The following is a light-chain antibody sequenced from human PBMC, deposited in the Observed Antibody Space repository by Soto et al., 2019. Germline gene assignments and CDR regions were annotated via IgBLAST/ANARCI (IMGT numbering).Light chain of an antibody. V-gene: IGKV3-20*01. Sequence: ENVLTQSPGTLSLSPGERATHSCRASQSISSSYLAWYQQKPGQTPRLLIYHASNRATGIPDRFSGSGSGTDFTLTISRLEPEDFAVYYCQQYGDSLFTFGGGTKVEIK. CDR3: QQYGDSLFT. CDR2: HAS. J-gene: IGKJ4*01. CDR1: QSISSSY.